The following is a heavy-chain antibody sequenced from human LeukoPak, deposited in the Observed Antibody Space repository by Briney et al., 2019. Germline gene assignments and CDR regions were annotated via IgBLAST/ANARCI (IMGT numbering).Heavy chain of an antibody. Sequence: SETLSLTCAVYGRSFSGYYWTWIRQPPGKGLEWIGEINHNGSTNYNPSLKSRVTISVDTSKNQFSLKLSSVTAADTAVYYCASPTSYCSSSSCWDAFDIWGQGTMVTVSS. CDR1: GRSFSGYY. D-gene: IGHD2-2*01. CDR2: INHNGST. V-gene: IGHV4-34*01. J-gene: IGHJ3*02. CDR3: ASPTSYCSSSSCWDAFDI.